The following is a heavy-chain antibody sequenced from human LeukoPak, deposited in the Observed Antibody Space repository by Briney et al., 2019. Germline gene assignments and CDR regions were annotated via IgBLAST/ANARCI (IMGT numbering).Heavy chain of an antibody. D-gene: IGHD1-26*01. CDR3: ARGVGATTAPYYYYMDV. V-gene: IGHV1-8*01. CDR2: MNPNSGNT. J-gene: IGHJ6*03. Sequence: ASVKVSCKASGYTFTSYDINWVRRATGQGLEWMGWMNPNSGNTGYAQKFQGRVTMTRNTSISTAYMELSSLRSEDTAVYYCARGVGATTAPYYYYMDVWGKGTTVTVSS. CDR1: GYTFTSYD.